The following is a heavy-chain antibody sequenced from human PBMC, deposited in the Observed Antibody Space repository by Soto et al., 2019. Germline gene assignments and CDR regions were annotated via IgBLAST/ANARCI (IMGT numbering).Heavy chain of an antibody. J-gene: IGHJ4*02. CDR3: AGGSGSYYV. V-gene: IGHV3-30*03. D-gene: IGHD1-26*01. CDR2: ISNDGTSE. CDR1: GFTFSNFG. Sequence: QVQVVESGGGVVHPEKSLRLSCAASGFTFSNFGMHWVRQAPGKGLEWVAVISNDGTSENYAQSVKGRFTISRDNSKNTLYLQMNSLRAEDTAVCYCAGGSGSYYVWGQGTLVTVSS.